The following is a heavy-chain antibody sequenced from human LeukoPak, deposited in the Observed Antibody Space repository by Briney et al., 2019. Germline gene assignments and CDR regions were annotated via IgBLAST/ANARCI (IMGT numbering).Heavy chain of an antibody. CDR1: GFTFSSSA. Sequence: GGSLRLSCAASGFTFSSSAMHWVRQAPGKGLEWVAVISYDGTNKYYADSVKGRFTISRDNSKNTLYLQMNSLRAEDTAVYYCAKSVGYCSSTSCYLASDYWGQGTLVTVSS. V-gene: IGHV3-30-3*02. CDR3: AKSVGYCSSTSCYLASDY. J-gene: IGHJ4*02. CDR2: ISYDGTNK. D-gene: IGHD2-2*01.